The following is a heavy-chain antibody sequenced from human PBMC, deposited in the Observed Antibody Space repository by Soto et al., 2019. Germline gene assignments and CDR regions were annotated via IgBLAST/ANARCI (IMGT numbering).Heavy chain of an antibody. Sequence: PSETLSLTCGVSGVSISSNVWWSWVRQSPGKRLEWIAEIYHSGGITHNPSFRSRVIISVDKSKNQFSLELTSLTAADTAMYYCARLVRVVVNEEVHWTFDLWGRGTQVTVSS. D-gene: IGHD2-2*01. J-gene: IGHJ2*01. CDR1: GVSISSNVW. CDR2: IYHSGGI. CDR3: ARLVRVVVNEEVHWTFDL. V-gene: IGHV4-4*02.